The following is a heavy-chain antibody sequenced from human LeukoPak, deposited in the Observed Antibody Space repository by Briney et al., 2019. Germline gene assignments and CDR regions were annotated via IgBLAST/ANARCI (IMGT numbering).Heavy chain of an antibody. V-gene: IGHV4-39*01. CDR2: MYFSGST. CDR3: ARGSGYFFDY. CDR1: GASVSSGSHS. J-gene: IGHJ4*02. Sequence: SETLSLTCSVSGASVSSGSHSWGWIRQAPGKGLEWIATMYFSGSTYYNPSLKSRVTILVDTSKNQFSLKLSSVTAADTAVYYCARGSGYFFDYWGQGTLVTVSS. D-gene: IGHD1-14*01.